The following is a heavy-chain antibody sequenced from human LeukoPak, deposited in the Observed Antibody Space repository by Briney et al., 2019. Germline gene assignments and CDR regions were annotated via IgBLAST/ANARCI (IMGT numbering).Heavy chain of an antibody. V-gene: IGHV3-48*01. CDR3: ARTRFWSGLSATGASAFDI. CDR2: ISSSSSTI. CDR1: GFTFSSYN. D-gene: IGHD3-3*01. J-gene: IGHJ3*02. Sequence: GRSLRLSCAASGFTFSSYNMNWVRQAPGKGLEWVSYISSSSSTIYYADSVKGRFTISRDNAKNSLYLQMNSLRAEDTAVYYCARTRFWSGLSATGASAFDIWGQGTMVTVSS.